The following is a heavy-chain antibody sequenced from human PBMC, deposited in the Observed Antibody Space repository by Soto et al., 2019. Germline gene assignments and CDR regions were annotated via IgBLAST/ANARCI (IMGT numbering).Heavy chain of an antibody. Sequence: QVQLQESGPGLVKPSETLSLTCTVSGGSISSYYWVWIRQPPGKGREWIGYIFYSGITNSNPSLESRVAIPVDPSTNQFSLKVNYVTAADTAVYYCARHYPIGNNWNYFDYWGQGTLVTVSS. D-gene: IGHD1-1*01. V-gene: IGHV4-59*08. CDR2: IFYSGIT. CDR3: ARHYPIGNNWNYFDY. CDR1: GGSISSYY. J-gene: IGHJ4*02.